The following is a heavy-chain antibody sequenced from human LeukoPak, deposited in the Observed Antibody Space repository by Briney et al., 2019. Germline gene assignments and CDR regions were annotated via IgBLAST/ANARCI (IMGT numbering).Heavy chain of an antibody. Sequence: SQTLSLTCTVSGGSITSGGYYWSWVRQLPGKGLECIGHIYYSGGTFYNPSLKSRLTISADTSENQFSLKLNSITAADTAVYYCARGRLVITAAGKDYLDVWGKGTTVTVSS. D-gene: IGHD6-13*01. J-gene: IGHJ6*03. CDR3: ARGRLVITAAGKDYLDV. CDR2: IYYSGGT. CDR1: GGSITSGGYY. V-gene: IGHV4-31*03.